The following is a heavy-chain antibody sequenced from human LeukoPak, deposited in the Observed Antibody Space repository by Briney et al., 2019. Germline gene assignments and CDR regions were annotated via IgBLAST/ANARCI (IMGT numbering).Heavy chain of an antibody. CDR1: GGSFSGYY. Sequence: SETLSLTCAVYGGSFSGYYWSWIRQPPGKGLEWIGEINHSGSTNYNPSLKSRVTISVDTSKNQFSLKLSSVTAADTAVYYCARSHLSELSHLPWVGPPTAQLSFDPWGQGTLVTVSS. CDR3: ARSHLSELSHLPWVGPPTAQLSFDP. V-gene: IGHV4-34*01. CDR2: INHSGST. J-gene: IGHJ5*02. D-gene: IGHD1-7*01.